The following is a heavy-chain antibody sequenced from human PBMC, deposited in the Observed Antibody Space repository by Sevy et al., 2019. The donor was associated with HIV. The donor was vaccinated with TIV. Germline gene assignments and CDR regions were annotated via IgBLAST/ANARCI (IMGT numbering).Heavy chain of an antibody. CDR1: GYTFNSHG. CDR2: ISAFNGNK. CDR3: ARDRMLYGSGSDHPIAY. V-gene: IGHV1-18*01. J-gene: IGHJ4*02. Sequence: ASVKVSCKASGYTFNSHGISWVRQAPGQGLEWMGWISAFNGNKNSAQKFQGRVAMTTDTSTSTAYMELRGLKPDDTAVHYCARDRMLYGSGSDHPIAYWGQGTLVTVSS. D-gene: IGHD3-10*01.